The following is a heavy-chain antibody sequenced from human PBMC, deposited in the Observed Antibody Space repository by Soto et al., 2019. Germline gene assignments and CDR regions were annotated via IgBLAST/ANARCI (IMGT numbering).Heavy chain of an antibody. CDR3: ARDRVGGTVSTFDY. Sequence: PGESLKISCKGSEYRFTSYWIGWVRQMPGKGLEWMGIIYPGDSDTRYSPSFQGQVTISADKSISTAYLQWSSLTASDTAMYYCARDRVGGTVSTFDYCGQGTLVLVSS. CDR1: EYRFTSYW. D-gene: IGHD1-26*01. J-gene: IGHJ4*02. CDR2: IYPGDSDT. V-gene: IGHV5-51*01.